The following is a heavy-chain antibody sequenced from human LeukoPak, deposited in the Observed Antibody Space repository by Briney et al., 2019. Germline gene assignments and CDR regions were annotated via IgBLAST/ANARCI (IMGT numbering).Heavy chain of an antibody. V-gene: IGHV4-59*01. D-gene: IGHD3-10*01. CDR2: IYYSGST. CDR1: GGSISSYY. Sequence: KSSETLSLTCTVSGGSISSYYWSWIRQPPGKGLEWIGYIYYSGSTNYNPSLKSRVTISVDTSKNQFSLKLSSVTAADTAVYYCARAYDGSGRPNWFDPWGQGTLVTVSS. J-gene: IGHJ5*02. CDR3: ARAYDGSGRPNWFDP.